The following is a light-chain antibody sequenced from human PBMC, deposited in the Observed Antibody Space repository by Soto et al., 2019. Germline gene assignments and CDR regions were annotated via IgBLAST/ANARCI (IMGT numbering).Light chain of an antibody. Sequence: CRASQGISSYLGWYQQKPGKAPNLLIYDASTLHSGVPSRFSIGGPRTDFTLTISSRHSEESATYYYQQVNVSPWTFGGGTKVDIK. CDR3: QQVNVSPWT. CDR1: QGISSY. V-gene: IGKV1-9*01. CDR2: DAS. J-gene: IGKJ4*01.